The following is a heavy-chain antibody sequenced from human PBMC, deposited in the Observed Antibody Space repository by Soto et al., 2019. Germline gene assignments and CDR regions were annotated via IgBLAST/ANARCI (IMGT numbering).Heavy chain of an antibody. D-gene: IGHD3-22*01. CDR1: GFTFSSYW. V-gene: IGHV3-74*01. J-gene: IGHJ4*02. CDR2: TNSDGSST. CDR3: ARDRDSSGYYYGGTFDY. Sequence: GGSLRLSCVASGFTFSSYWMHWVRQAPGKGLVWVSRTNSDGSSTSNADSVKGRFTISRDNAKNTLYLQMNSLRAEDTAVYYCARDRDSSGYYYGGTFDYWGQGTLVTVSS.